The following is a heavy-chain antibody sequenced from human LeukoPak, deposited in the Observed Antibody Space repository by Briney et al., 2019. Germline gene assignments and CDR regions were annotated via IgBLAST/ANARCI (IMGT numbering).Heavy chain of an antibody. V-gene: IGHV4-31*11. CDR3: ARVVAYDSTGYYLYYFDY. CDR2: IHYSGDT. D-gene: IGHD3-22*01. CDR1: GGSFSGYY. J-gene: IGHJ4*02. Sequence: TLSLTSAVHGGSFSGYYWSWIRPNPGKGLEWIWYIHYSGDTYYSPSLKSRLTLAVDTSKNQCSLRLRSVTAADTAVYYCARVVAYDSTGYYLYYFDYWGQGTLVTVAA.